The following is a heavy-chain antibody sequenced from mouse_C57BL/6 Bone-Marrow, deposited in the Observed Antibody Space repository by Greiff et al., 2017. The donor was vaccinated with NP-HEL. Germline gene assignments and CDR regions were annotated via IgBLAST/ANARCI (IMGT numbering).Heavy chain of an antibody. D-gene: IGHD2-5*01. CDR2: IDPSDSYT. CDR3: ATAYYSNYDYFDY. V-gene: IGHV1-69*01. CDR1: GYTFTSYW. J-gene: IGHJ2*01. Sequence: QVQLQQPGAELVMPGASVKLSCKASGYTFTSYWMHWVTQRPGQGLEWIGEIDPSDSYTNYNQKFKGKSTLTVDKSSSTAYMQLSSLTSEDSAVYYCATAYYSNYDYFDYWGQGTTLTVSS.